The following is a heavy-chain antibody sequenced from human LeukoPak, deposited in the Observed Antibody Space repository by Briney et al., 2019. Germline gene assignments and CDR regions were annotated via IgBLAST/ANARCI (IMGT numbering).Heavy chain of an antibody. CDR1: GYTFTSYG. J-gene: IGHJ6*03. CDR2: ISAYNGNT. CDR3: ARVPNRFFYYYYMDV. D-gene: IGHD3-10*01. V-gene: IGHV1-18*01. Sequence: ASVKVSCKASGYTFTSYGISWVRQAPGQGLEWMGWISAYNGNTNYAQKLQGRVTMTTDTSTSTAYVELRSLRSDDTAVYYCARVPNRFFYYYYMDVWGKGTTVTVSS.